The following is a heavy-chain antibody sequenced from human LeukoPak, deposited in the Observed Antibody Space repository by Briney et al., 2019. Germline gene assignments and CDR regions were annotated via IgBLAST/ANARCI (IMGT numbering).Heavy chain of an antibody. D-gene: IGHD6-13*01. CDR2: IYPGDSDT. V-gene: IGHV5-51*01. CDR3: ARTIAAAAGYNWFDP. J-gene: IGHJ5*02. Sequence: PGESLKISCKGSGYSFTSYWIGWVRQMPGKGLEWMGIIYPGDSDTRYSPSFQGQVTISADKSISTAYLQWSSLKASDTAMYCCARTIAAAAGYNWFDPWGQGTLVTVSS. CDR1: GYSFTSYW.